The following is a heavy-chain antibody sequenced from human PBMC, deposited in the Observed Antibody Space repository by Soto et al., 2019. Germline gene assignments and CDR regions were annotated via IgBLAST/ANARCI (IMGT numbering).Heavy chain of an antibody. CDR1: GYAFTSYG. CDR3: ARAATGSYHSAY. V-gene: IGHV1-18*04. D-gene: IGHD3-10*01. Sequence: QVQLVQSGPEVKNPGASVRVSCVASGYAFTSYGVNWVRQAPGQGLEWMGWIAPHSGRTTYLPKFQGTVTMTPDVSTNTAYIELRSLKSDDTGIYFCARAATGSYHSAYWGQGTVVTVSS. J-gene: IGHJ4*02. CDR2: IAPHSGRT.